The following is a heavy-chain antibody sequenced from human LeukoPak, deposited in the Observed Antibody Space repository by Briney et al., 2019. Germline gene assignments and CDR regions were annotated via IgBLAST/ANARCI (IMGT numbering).Heavy chain of an antibody. Sequence: GGSLRLSCTASGFAFGSFAMAWVRQAPGKGLEGVAAIGSDGDRVHEDSVKGRFTISRDNSKSTLYYCAKSAWPWNQRTFFYSWGQGSLVAVS. CDR2: IGSDGDR. J-gene: IGHJ4*02. D-gene: IGHD1-14*01. CDR3: S. CDR1: GFAFGSFA. V-gene: IGHV3-23*01.